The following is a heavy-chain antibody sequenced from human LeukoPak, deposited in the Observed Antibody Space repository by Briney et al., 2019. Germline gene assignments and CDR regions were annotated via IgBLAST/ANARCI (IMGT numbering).Heavy chain of an antibody. CDR2: IYYSGST. CDR3: ARQMGSGWYYFDY. J-gene: IGHJ4*02. V-gene: IGHV4-59*11. D-gene: IGHD6-19*01. CDR1: GGSISSHY. Sequence: PSETLSLTCTVTGGSISSHYWSWIRQPPGKGLEWIGYIYYSGSTNYNPSLKSRVTISVDTSKNQFSLKLSSVTAADTAVYYCARQMGSGWYYFDYWGQGTLVTVSS.